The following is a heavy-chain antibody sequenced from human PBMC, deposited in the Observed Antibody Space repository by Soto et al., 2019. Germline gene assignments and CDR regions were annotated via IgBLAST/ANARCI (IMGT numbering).Heavy chain of an antibody. CDR2: ISYDGSNK. J-gene: IGHJ5*02. D-gene: IGHD2-2*01. V-gene: IGHV3-30-3*01. Sequence: GGSLRLSCAASGFTFSSYAMHWVRQAPGKGLEWVAVISYDGSNKYYADSVKGRFTISRDNSKNTLYLQMNSLRAEDTAVYYCAREVGAVPAAILTASWFDPWGQGTLVTVSS. CDR3: AREVGAVPAAILTASWFDP. CDR1: GFTFSSYA.